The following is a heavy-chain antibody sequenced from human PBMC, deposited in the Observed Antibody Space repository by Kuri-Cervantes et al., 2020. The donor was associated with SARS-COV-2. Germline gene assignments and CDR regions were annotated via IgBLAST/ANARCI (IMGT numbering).Heavy chain of an antibody. Sequence: GGSLRLSCAASGFTFSSYGMHWVRQAPGKGLEWVAVIWYDGSNKYYADSVKGRFTISRDNSKNTLYLQMNSLSAEDTAVYYCAREARDYYDTSGYLDYWGQGCLVTVSS. CDR2: IWYDGSNK. CDR1: GFTFSSYG. J-gene: IGHJ4*02. D-gene: IGHD3-22*01. CDR3: AREARDYYDTSGYLDY. V-gene: IGHV3-33*08.